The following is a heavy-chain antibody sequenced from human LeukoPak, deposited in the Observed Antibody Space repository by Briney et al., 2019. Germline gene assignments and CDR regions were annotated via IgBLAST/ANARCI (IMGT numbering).Heavy chain of an antibody. CDR3: ARQWTAYGDYIWPVDY. V-gene: IGHV3-74*01. CDR2: INSDGSSS. CDR1: GFAFSTYW. D-gene: IGHD4-17*01. J-gene: IGHJ4*02. Sequence: PGGSLRLSCGASGFAFSTYWMHWVRQAPGEGLVCVSRINSDGSSSNYADSVKGRFTISRDNAENTLFLQMNSLRAEDTAVYYCARQWTAYGDYIWPVDYWGQGTLVTVSS.